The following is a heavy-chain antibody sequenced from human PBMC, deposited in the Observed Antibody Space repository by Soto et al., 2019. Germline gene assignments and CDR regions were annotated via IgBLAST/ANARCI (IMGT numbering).Heavy chain of an antibody. V-gene: IGHV6-1*01. CDR2: TYYRSKWYN. J-gene: IGHJ5*02. Sequence: SQTLSLTCAISGDSVSSNSAAWNWIRQSPSRGLEWLGRTYYRSKWYNDYAVSVKSRITINPDTSKNQFSLQLNSVTPEDTAVYYCARGRGYCGGDCYSSWFDPWGQGTLVPVSS. D-gene: IGHD2-21*02. CDR3: ARGRGYCGGDCYSSWFDP. CDR1: GDSVSSNSAA.